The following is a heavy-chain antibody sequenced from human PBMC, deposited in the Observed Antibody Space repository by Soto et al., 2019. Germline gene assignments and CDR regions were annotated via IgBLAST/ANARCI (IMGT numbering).Heavy chain of an antibody. V-gene: IGHV4-59*01. CDR2: IYYSGST. CDR1: GGSISSYY. J-gene: IGHJ4*02. CDR3: ARAGSLDFWSGSNGPIDY. Sequence: SETLSLTCTVSGGSISSYYWSWIRQPPGKGLEWIGYIYYSGSTNYNPSLKSRVTISVDTSKNQFSLKLSSVAAADTAVYYCARAGSLDFWSGSNGPIDYWGQGTLVTVSS. D-gene: IGHD3-3*01.